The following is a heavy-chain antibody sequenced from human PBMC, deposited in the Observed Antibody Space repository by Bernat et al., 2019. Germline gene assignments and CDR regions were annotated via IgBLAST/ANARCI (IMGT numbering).Heavy chain of an antibody. CDR2: IIPIFGIA. CDR1: GGTFSSYA. Sequence: QVQLVQSGAEVKKPGSSVKVSCKASGGTFSSYAISWVRQAPGQGLEWMGGIIPIFGIANYAQKFQGRVTIAADKSTSTAYKELSSLRSEDTAVYYCASSAVVVVPAAMPNDAFDIWGQGTMVTVSS. CDR3: ASSAVVVVPAAMPNDAFDI. V-gene: IGHV1-69*17. D-gene: IGHD2-2*01. J-gene: IGHJ3*02.